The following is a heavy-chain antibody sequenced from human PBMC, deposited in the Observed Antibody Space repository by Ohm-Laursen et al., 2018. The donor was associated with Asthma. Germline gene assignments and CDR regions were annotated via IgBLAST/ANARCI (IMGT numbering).Heavy chain of an antibody. D-gene: IGHD1-26*01. CDR3: AKDPYSGVG. J-gene: IGHJ4*02. CDR1: GFTFSRYG. Sequence: SLRLSCSASGFTFSRYGMHWVRQAPGKGLEWVAVISYDGSNKYYADSVKGRFTISRDNSKNTLYLQMNSLRAEDTAVYYCAKDPYSGVGWGQGTLVTVSS. CDR2: ISYDGSNK. V-gene: IGHV3-30*18.